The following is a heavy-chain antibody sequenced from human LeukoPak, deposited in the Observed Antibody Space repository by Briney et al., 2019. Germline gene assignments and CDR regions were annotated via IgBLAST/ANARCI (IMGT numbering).Heavy chain of an antibody. CDR3: ARDMVHSSGAFDS. D-gene: IGHD3-22*01. CDR2: INDVDTA. CDR1: GFTVSTNH. J-gene: IGHJ4*02. V-gene: IGHV3-53*01. Sequence: GGSLRLSCGVSGFTVSTNHMTWVRQAPGKGLEWVSAINDVDTAYYADTVRGRFTISRDSAKNTLYLQMKSLRAGDTAVYYCARDMVHSSGAFDSWGQGTLVTVSS.